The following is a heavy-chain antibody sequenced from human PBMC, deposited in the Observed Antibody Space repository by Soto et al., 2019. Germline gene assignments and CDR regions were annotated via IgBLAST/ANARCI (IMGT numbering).Heavy chain of an antibody. V-gene: IGHV3-66*01. CDR2: IYSGGST. D-gene: IGHD5-12*01. J-gene: IGHJ4*02. CDR1: GFTVSSNY. Sequence: EVQLVESGGGLVQPGGSLRLSCAASGFTVSSNYMSWVRQAPGKGLEWVSVIYSGGSTYYADSVKGGFTISRDNSKNTLYLQMNSLIAEDTAVYYCARSPPGGYRGYFDYWGQGTLVTVSS. CDR3: ARSPPGGYRGYFDY.